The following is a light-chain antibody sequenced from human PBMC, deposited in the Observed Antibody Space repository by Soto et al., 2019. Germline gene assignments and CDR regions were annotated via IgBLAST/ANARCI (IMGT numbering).Light chain of an antibody. CDR3: QQYNDWPRT. V-gene: IGKV3-15*01. CDR1: QTVNTN. CDR2: GAS. J-gene: IGKJ1*01. Sequence: EIVMTQSPATLSLSPGERATLSCRASQTVNTNLAWYQQKPGQAPRLLLFGASARATGVPARFSGSGSGTEFTLTISNIQSEDFAVYYCQQYNDWPRTFGQGTKVEIK.